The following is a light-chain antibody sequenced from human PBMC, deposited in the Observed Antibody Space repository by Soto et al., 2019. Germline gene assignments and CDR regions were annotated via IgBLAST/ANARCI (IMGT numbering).Light chain of an antibody. Sequence: DIQMTQSPSTLSASVGDRVTITCRASQSISTWLAWYQQKPGKAPKLLIYKASNLEGGVPSRFSGSGSGTESTITINSLQPDDFATYYCQQYNTYPLSFGGGTTVEIK. CDR3: QQYNTYPLS. J-gene: IGKJ4*01. V-gene: IGKV1-5*03. CDR2: KAS. CDR1: QSISTW.